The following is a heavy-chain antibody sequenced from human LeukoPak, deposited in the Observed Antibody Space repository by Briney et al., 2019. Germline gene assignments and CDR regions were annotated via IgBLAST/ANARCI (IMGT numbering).Heavy chain of an antibody. D-gene: IGHD3-10*01. V-gene: IGHV4-34*01. CDR2: INHSGST. CDR3: ARGRGGSGSFRRFDP. CDR1: GGSFSGYY. J-gene: IGHJ5*02. Sequence: SETLSLTCAVYGGSFSGYYWNWLRQPPGQGLEWIGEINHSGSTNYNPSLKSRVTISVDTSKNQFSLKLSSVTAADTAVYYCARGRGGSGSFRRFDPWGQGTLVTVSS.